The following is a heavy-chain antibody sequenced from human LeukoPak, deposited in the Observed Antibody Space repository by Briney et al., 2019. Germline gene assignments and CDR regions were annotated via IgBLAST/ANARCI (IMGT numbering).Heavy chain of an antibody. Sequence: SETLSLTCTVSGGSISSSSYYWGWIRQPPGKGLEWIGSIYYSGSTYYNPSLKSRVTISVDTSKNQFSLKLSSVTAADTAVYYCARHVRSNDFWSGYTHYYYYMDVWGKGTTVTVSS. D-gene: IGHD3-3*01. CDR3: ARHVRSNDFWSGYTHYYYYMDV. CDR1: GGSISSSSYY. CDR2: IYYSGST. J-gene: IGHJ6*03. V-gene: IGHV4-39*01.